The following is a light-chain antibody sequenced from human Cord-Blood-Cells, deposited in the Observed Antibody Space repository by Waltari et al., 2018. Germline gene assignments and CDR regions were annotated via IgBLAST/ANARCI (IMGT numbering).Light chain of an antibody. CDR1: QGISSY. CDR3: QQLNSYPPT. CDR2: AAS. J-gene: IGKJ3*01. Sequence: DIQLTQSPSFLSASVGDRVTITCRASQGISSYLAWYQQKPGKAPKLLIYAASTLQSGVPSRFSGIGSVTEFTLTISSLQPEDFATYYCQQLNSYPPTFGPGTKVDIK. V-gene: IGKV1-9*01.